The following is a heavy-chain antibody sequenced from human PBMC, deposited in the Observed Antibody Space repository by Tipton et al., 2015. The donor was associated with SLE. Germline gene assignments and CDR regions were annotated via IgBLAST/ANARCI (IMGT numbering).Heavy chain of an antibody. J-gene: IGHJ4*02. D-gene: IGHD6-13*01. CDR1: GGSISGSSYY. Sequence: TLSLTCTVSGGSISGSSYYWGWIRQPPGKGLEWIGSIYYSGSTYYNPSLKSRVTISVDTSKNQFSLKLSSVTAADTAVYYCARGATGSISWYCWGQGTLVTVSS. CDR2: IYYSGST. CDR3: ARGATGSISWYC. V-gene: IGHV4-39*07.